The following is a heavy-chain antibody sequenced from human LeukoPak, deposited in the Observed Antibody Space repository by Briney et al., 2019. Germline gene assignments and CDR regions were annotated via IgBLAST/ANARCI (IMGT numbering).Heavy chain of an antibody. D-gene: IGHD1-14*01. J-gene: IGHJ4*02. CDR1: GFTVSSNY. CDR2: IYSGGST. CDR3: ATLGTPVIPVDY. Sequence: QPGGSLRLSCAASGFTVSSNYMSWVRQAPGKGLEWVSVIYSGGSTYFADSVKGRFTISRDNSKNTLYLQMNSLRAEDTAVYYCATLGTPVIPVDYWGQGTLVTVSS. V-gene: IGHV3-66*01.